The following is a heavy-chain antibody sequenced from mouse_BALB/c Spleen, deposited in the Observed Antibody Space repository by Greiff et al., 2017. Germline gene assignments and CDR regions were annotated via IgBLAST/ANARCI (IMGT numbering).Heavy chain of an antibody. CDR3: AREDSLLRRGAMDD. CDR2: ISDGGSYT. V-gene: IGHV5-4*02. D-gene: IGHD1-2*01. J-gene: IGHJ4*01. CDR1: GFTFSDYY. Sequence: EVQVVESGGGLVKPGGSLKLSCAASGFTFSDYYMYWVRQTPEKRLEWVATISDGGSYTYYPDSVKGRFTISRDNAKNNLYLQMSSLKSEDTAMYYCAREDSLLRRGAMDDWGQGTSVTVSS.